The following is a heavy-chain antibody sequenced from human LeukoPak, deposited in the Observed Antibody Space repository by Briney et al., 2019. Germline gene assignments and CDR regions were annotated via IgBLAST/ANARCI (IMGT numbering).Heavy chain of an antibody. V-gene: IGHV4-34*01. D-gene: IGHD1-1*01. CDR2: INHSGST. Sequence: PSETLSLTCAVYGGSFSGYYWSWIRQPPGKGLEWIGEINHSGSTNYNPSLKSRVTISVDTSKNQFSLELSSVTAADTAVYYCARGISDDGTEGSNYYYYYMDVWGKGTTVTVSS. CDR3: ARGISDDGTEGSNYYYYYMDV. CDR1: GGSFSGYY. J-gene: IGHJ6*03.